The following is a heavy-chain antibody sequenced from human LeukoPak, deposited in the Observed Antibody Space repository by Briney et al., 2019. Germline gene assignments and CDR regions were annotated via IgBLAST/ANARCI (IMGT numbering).Heavy chain of an antibody. CDR2: ISGSGGST. D-gene: IGHD1-7*01. Sequence: GGSLRLSCAASGFTFSSYAMSWVRQAPGKGLEWVSAISGSGGSTYYADSVKGRFTISRDNSKNTLYLQMNSLRAEDTAVYYCAKESTTHMGNLNAFDIWGQGTMVTVSS. CDR1: GFTFSSYA. CDR3: AKESTTHMGNLNAFDI. V-gene: IGHV3-23*01. J-gene: IGHJ3*02.